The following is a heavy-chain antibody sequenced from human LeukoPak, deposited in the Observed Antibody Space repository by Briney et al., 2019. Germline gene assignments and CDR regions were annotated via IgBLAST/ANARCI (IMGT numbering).Heavy chain of an antibody. D-gene: IGHD2-8*01. Sequence: ASVKVSCKASGYTFTSNYMHWVRQAPGQGLEWMGVIAPSSGTTSYAQKFQGRVTMTRDTSTSTLYMELRSLRSDDTAVYYCARDDWVMVYAIPSDAFDIWGQGTMVTVSS. V-gene: IGHV1-46*01. J-gene: IGHJ3*02. CDR2: IAPSSGTT. CDR3: ARDDWVMVYAIPSDAFDI. CDR1: GYTFTSNY.